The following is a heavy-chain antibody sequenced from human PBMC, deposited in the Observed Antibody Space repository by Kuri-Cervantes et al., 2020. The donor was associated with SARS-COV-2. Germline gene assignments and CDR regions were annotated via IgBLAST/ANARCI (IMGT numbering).Heavy chain of an antibody. Sequence: GESLKISCTASGFIFSDYYMTWIRQAPGKGLEWVSNIGPSGTTKYYADSVKGRFTISRDNAKNSLYLQMSSLRAEDTAVYYCARAGGLADAFDIWGQGTMVTVSS. D-gene: IGHD3/OR15-3a*01. CDR1: GFIFSDYY. CDR3: ARAGGLADAFDI. CDR2: IGPSGTTK. V-gene: IGHV3-11*04. J-gene: IGHJ3*02.